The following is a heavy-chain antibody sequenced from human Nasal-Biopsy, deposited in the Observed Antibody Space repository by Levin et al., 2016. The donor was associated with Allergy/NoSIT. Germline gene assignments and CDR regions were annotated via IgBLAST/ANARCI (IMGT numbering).Heavy chain of an antibody. Sequence: SETLSLTCTVSGVSISDGGYYWSWIRRHPGKVLEWIGYIYYRGTTYYNPSLESRVSISVDASKNQFSLKLFSVTAADTAVYYCARVPLIAMSGTNWFDPWGQGTQVTVSS. J-gene: IGHJ5*02. D-gene: IGHD1-1*01. CDR1: GVSISDGGYY. V-gene: IGHV4-31*03. CDR2: IYYRGTT. CDR3: ARVPLIAMSGTNWFDP.